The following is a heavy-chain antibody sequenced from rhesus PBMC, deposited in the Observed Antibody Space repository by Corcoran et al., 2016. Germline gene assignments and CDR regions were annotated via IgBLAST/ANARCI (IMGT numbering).Heavy chain of an antibody. CDR3: AREDVLQYLDWLSGFDY. J-gene: IGHJ4*01. D-gene: IGHD3-3*01. CDR1: GASIRSNW. CDR2: ITGKSTSA. Sequence: QVQMQESGPGLVKPSETLSLTCTVSGASIRSNWWRRIRQPPGKGLEWIGEITGKSTSANNNPSLKSRVTISKDTSKNQFTLKVSSVTAADTAVYYCAREDVLQYLDWLSGFDYWGPGVLVTVSS. V-gene: IGHV4-80*01.